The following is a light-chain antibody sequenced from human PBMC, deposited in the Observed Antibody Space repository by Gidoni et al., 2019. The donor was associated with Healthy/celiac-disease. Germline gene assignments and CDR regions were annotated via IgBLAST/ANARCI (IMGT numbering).Light chain of an antibody. CDR2: DVS. J-gene: IGLJ2*01. CDR3: SSYTSSSTQV. Sequence: QSALTQPASVSGSPGRSITISCTGTSSDVGGYNYVSWYQQHPGKAPKLMIYDVSNRPSGVSNRFSGSKSGNTASLTISGLQAEDEADYYCSSYTSSSTQVFGGGTKLTVL. V-gene: IGLV2-14*01. CDR1: SSDVGGYNY.